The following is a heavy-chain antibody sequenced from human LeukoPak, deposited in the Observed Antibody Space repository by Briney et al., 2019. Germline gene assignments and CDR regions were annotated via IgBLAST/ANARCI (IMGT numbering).Heavy chain of an antibody. CDR3: ARDLAKIDY. CDR2: IYYSGST. V-gene: IGHV4-59*12. Sequence: SETLSLTCTVSGGSISSYYWSWIRQPPGKGLEWIGYIYYSGSTYYNPSLKSRVTISVDTSKNQFSLKLSSVTAADTAVYYCARDLAKIDYWGQGTLVTVSS. J-gene: IGHJ4*02. CDR1: GGSISSYY.